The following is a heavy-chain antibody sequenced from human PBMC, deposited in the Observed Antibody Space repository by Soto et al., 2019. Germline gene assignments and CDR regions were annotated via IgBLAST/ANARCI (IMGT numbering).Heavy chain of an antibody. D-gene: IGHD5-12*01. CDR2: ISAYNGNT. V-gene: IGHV1-18*01. J-gene: IGHJ4*02. CDR1: SYTFTSYG. Sequence: QVQLVQSGAEVKKPGASVKVSCKASSYTFTSYGISCVRQAPGQGLEWKGWISAYNGNTNYAQKIQGRVTMTTDTSTSTAYMVLRSLRFDDTAVYYCARDPLVATIQGLFDDWGQGTLVTVSS. CDR3: ARDPLVATIQGLFDD.